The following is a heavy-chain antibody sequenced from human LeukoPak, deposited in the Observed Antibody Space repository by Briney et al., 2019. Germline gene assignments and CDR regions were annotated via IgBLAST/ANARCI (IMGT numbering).Heavy chain of an antibody. Sequence: GGSLRLSCAASGFTFSSYAMSWVRQAPGKGLEWVSAISGSGGSTYYADSVKGRFTISRDNSKNTLYLQMNRLRAEDTAVYYCARERGGYYEKNGYSDYWGQGTLVTVSS. J-gene: IGHJ4*02. CDR3: ARERGGYYEKNGYSDY. CDR1: GFTFSSYA. CDR2: ISGSGGST. V-gene: IGHV3-23*01. D-gene: IGHD3-16*01.